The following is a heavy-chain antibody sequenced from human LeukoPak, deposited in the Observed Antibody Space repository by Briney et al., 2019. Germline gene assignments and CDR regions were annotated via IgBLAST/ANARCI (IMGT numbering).Heavy chain of an antibody. J-gene: IGHJ5*02. CDR2: IVVGSGNT. CDR1: GFTFISAA. V-gene: IGHV1-58*01. CDR3: VAATPRNCSGWGCYFGWFDP. Sequence: TSVKVSCKASGFTFISAAVQWVRQARGQRLEYIGRIVVGSGNTNYAQRFQERLTITRDMSTSTVFMELSSLISEDTAVYYCVAATPRNCSGWGCYFGWFDPWGQGTLVTVSS. D-gene: IGHD2-15*01.